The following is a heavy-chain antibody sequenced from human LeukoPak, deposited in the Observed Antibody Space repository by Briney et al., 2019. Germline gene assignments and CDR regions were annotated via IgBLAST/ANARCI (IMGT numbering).Heavy chain of an antibody. CDR1: GGSISSSSYY. J-gene: IGHJ3*02. CDR3: ARDHVVKALLWFGGYDAFDI. D-gene: IGHD3-10*01. Sequence: SETLSLTCTVSGGSISSSSYYWGWIRQPPGKGLEWIGSIYYSGSTYYNPSLKSRVTISVDTSKNQFSLKLSSVTAADTAVYYCARDHVVKALLWFGGYDAFDIWGQGTMVTVSS. CDR2: IYYSGST. V-gene: IGHV4-39*07.